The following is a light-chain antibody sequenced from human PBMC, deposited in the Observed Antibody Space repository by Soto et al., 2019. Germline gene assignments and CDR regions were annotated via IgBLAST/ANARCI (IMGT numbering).Light chain of an antibody. V-gene: IGKV4-1*01. CDR1: QSVLYSSNNKNY. J-gene: IGKJ1*01. CDR2: WAS. CDR3: QQYYSTPWT. Sequence: DIVMTQSPDSLAVSLGERATINCKSSQSVLYSSNNKNYLAWYQRKPGQPPKLLIYWASTRESGVPDRFSGSGSGTDFSLTISSLQAEDVEVYYCQQYYSTPWTLGQGTKVDIK.